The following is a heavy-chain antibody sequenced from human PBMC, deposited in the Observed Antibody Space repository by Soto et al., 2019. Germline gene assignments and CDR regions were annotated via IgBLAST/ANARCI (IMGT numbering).Heavy chain of an antibody. CDR2: IYTSGST. CDR3: ARQGFFTIFGVVIPYGMDV. CDR1: GGSISSYY. V-gene: IGHV4-4*07. D-gene: IGHD3-3*01. Sequence: PSETLSLTCTVSGGSISSYYWSWIRQPAGKGLEWIGRIYTSGSTNYYPSLKSRVTMSVDTSKNQFSQKLSSVTAADTAVYYCARQGFFTIFGVVIPYGMDVWGQGTTVTVSS. J-gene: IGHJ6*02.